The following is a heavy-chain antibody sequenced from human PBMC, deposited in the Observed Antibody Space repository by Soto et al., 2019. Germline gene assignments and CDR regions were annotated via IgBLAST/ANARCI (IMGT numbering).Heavy chain of an antibody. D-gene: IGHD3-10*01. CDR3: AKELSYNSGRPFDY. Sequence: EVQLLESGGGLVQPGGSLRLSCAASGFAFSSSAMTWVRQAPGKGLEWVSSISASGGATFYTDSVKGRFTVPRHNSKNTLYLQMNILRAEDTALYYCAKELSYNSGRPFDYWGQGTLVTASS. CDR2: ISASGGAT. CDR1: GFAFSSSA. J-gene: IGHJ4*02. V-gene: IGHV3-23*01.